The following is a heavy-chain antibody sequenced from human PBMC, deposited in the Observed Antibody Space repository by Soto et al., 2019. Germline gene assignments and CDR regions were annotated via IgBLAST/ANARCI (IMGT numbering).Heavy chain of an antibody. D-gene: IGHD3-22*01. CDR3: AWPSYYNSSGYFAY. Sequence: QVQLEESGGGVVQPGRSLRLSCAASGFIFSGSIMYWVRQAPGKGLDWVATISYYGSNKDYADSVKGRYTISRDNSKNTLYLQMNGLKVEDTAMYYCAWPSYYNSSGYFAYWGQGTLVTVSS. J-gene: IGHJ4*02. CDR2: ISYYGSNK. CDR1: GFIFSGSI. V-gene: IGHV3-30-3*01.